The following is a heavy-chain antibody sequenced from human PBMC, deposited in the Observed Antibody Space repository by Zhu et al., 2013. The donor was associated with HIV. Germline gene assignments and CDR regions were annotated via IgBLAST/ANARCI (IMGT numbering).Heavy chain of an antibody. J-gene: IGHJ6*02. D-gene: IGHD5-12*01. CDR2: INHSGST. CDR1: GGSVTSASHY. CDR3: ARQSPPYRGYDYLWKRTPRKIHNYDNYDMDV. Sequence: QVQLQESGPGLVKPSETLSLTCTVSGGSVTSASHYWSWIWQPPGKGLEWIGCINHSGSTSYNPSLKSRVTISLDSSKQNFYLKLSSVTAADTAVYYCARQSPPYRGYDYLWKRTPRKIHNYDNYDMDVWGRGTTVIVSS. V-gene: IGHV4-61*01.